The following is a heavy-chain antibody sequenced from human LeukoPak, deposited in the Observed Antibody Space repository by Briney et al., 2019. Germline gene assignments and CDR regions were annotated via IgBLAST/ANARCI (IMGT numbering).Heavy chain of an antibody. CDR1: GYAFTSYG. CDR2: ISAYNGNT. D-gene: IGHD6-13*01. V-gene: IGHV1-18*01. CDR3: ARSRSSWYSADY. J-gene: IGHJ4*02. Sequence: ASVKVSCKASGYAFTSYGISWVRQAPGQGLEWMGWISAYNGNTNYAQKLQGRVTMTTDTSTSTAYMELRSLRSDDTAVYYCARSRSSWYSADYWGQGTLVTVSS.